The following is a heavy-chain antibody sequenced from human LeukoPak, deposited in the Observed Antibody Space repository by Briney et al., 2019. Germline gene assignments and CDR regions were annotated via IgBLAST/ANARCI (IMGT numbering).Heavy chain of an antibody. D-gene: IGHD2-15*01. Sequence: SETLSLTCTVSGGSISSGGYYWSWIRQPPGKGLEWIGYIYYSGSTNYNPSLKSRVTISVDTSKNQFSLKLSSVTAADTAVYYCAREFCSGGSCHGGFDYWGQGTLVTVSS. CDR1: GGSISSGGYY. V-gene: IGHV4-61*08. CDR3: AREFCSGGSCHGGFDY. J-gene: IGHJ4*02. CDR2: IYYSGST.